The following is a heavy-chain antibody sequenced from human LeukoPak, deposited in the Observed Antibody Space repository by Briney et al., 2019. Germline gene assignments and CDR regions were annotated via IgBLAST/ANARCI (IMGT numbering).Heavy chain of an antibody. Sequence: ASVKVSCKASGYTITSYGISWVRQAPGQGLEWMGWISAYNGNTNYAQKLQGRVTMTTDTSTSTAYMELRSLRSDDTAVYYCARAEWELRAGGNWFDPWGQGTLVTVSS. CDR3: ARAEWELRAGGNWFDP. V-gene: IGHV1-18*01. J-gene: IGHJ5*02. CDR1: GYTITSYG. CDR2: ISAYNGNT. D-gene: IGHD1-26*01.